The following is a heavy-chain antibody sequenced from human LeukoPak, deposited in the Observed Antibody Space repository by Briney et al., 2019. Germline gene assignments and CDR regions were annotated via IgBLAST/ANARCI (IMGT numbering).Heavy chain of an antibody. Sequence: PGRSLRLPCAASGFPFNAYWMTWVRQAPGKGLEWVANIRQDGDTKYYVDSVKGRFTISRDNAMNSLYLQMNSLRAEDTAVYYCARGASGSYIYYFDYWGQGTLVTVSS. J-gene: IGHJ4*02. D-gene: IGHD3-10*01. CDR2: IRQDGDTK. CDR1: GFPFNAYW. CDR3: ARGASGSYIYYFDY. V-gene: IGHV3-7*01.